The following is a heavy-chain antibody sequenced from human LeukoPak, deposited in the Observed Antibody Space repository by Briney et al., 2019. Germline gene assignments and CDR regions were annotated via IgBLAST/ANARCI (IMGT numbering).Heavy chain of an antibody. CDR1: GGSISSGDYY. Sequence: PSETLSLTCTVSGGSISSGDYYWSWIRQPPGKGLEWIGYIYYSGSTYYNPSLKSRVTISVDKSKNQFSLKLSSVTAADTAVYYCARDRALYYDILTGYYTLDAFDIWGQGTMVTVSS. CDR2: IYYSGST. V-gene: IGHV4-30-4*01. D-gene: IGHD3-9*01. J-gene: IGHJ3*02. CDR3: ARDRALYYDILTGYYTLDAFDI.